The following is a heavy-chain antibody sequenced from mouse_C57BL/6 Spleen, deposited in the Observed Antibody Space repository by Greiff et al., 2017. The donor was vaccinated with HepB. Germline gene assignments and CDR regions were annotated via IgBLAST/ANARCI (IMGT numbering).Heavy chain of an antibody. CDR3: ARDKGLRYSLDY. V-gene: IGHV3-6*01. D-gene: IGHD1-1*01. CDR2: ISYDGSN. CDR1: GYSITSGYY. J-gene: IGHJ2*01. Sequence: ESGPGLVKPSQSLSLTCSVTGYSITSGYYWNWIRQFPGNKLEWMGYISYDGSNNYNPSLKNRISITRDTSKNQFFLKLNSVTTEDTATYYCARDKGLRYSLDYWGQGTTLTVSS.